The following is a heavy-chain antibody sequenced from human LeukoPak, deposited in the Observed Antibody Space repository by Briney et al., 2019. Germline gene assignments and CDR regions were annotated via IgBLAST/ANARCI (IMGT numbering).Heavy chain of an antibody. CDR1: GYTFTGYY. CDR3: ARGEDGTYGDYVPGY. J-gene: IGHJ4*02. CDR2: INPNSGDT. Sequence: ASVKVSCKASGYTFTGYYMHWVRQAPGQGLEWMGWINPNSGDTNYAQKLQGRVTMTTDTSTSTAYMELRSLRSDDTAVYYCARGEDGTYGDYVPGYWGQGTLVTVSS. V-gene: IGHV1-2*02. D-gene: IGHD4-17*01.